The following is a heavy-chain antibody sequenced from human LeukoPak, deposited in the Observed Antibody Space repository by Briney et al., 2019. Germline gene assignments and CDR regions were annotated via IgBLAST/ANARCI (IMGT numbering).Heavy chain of an antibody. D-gene: IGHD2-21*02. Sequence: SETLSLTCSVSGGSISSTNYYWGWIRQPPGKGLEWIGSIYYSGSTYYNPSLKSRVTISVDTSKNQFSLKLSSVTAADTAVYYCARGLLSHFDYWGQGTLVTVSS. J-gene: IGHJ4*02. V-gene: IGHV4-39*01. CDR3: ARGLLSHFDY. CDR1: GGSISSTNYY. CDR2: IYYSGST.